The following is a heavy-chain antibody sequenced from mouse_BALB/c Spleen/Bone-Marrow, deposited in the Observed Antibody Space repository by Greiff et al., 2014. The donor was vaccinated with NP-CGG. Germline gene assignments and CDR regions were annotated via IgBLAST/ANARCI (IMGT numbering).Heavy chain of an antibody. D-gene: IGHD1-1*01. CDR1: GFTFSSYT. J-gene: IGHJ2*01. V-gene: IGHV5-12-2*01. CDR3: ARHGGSRGYYFDY. Sequence: LQQSGGGLVQPGGSLKLSCAASGFTFSSYTMSWVRQTPEKRLEWVAYISNGGGSTYYPDTVKGRFTISRDNAKNTLYLQMSSLKSEDTAMYYCARHGGSRGYYFDYWGLGTTLTVSS. CDR2: ISNGGGST.